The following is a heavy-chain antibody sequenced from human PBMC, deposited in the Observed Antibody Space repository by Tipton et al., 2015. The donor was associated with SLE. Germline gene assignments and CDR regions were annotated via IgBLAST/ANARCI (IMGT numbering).Heavy chain of an antibody. CDR1: GGPISNYY. CDR3: ARLTRYYVTASCYGFDI. V-gene: IGHV4-59*08. D-gene: IGHD2-2*01. CDR2: MSNSGGA. Sequence: TLSLTFTVSGGPISNYYWSRIRQPPGKGLEWIAYMSNSGGANYNPSLGSRVTMSLDTSKNQFSLKLSSVTAADTAVYYCARLTRYYVTASCYGFDIWGQGTMVTVSS. J-gene: IGHJ3*02.